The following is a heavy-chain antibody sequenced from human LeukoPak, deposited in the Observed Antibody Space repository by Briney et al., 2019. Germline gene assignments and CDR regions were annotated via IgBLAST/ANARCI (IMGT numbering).Heavy chain of an antibody. CDR3: ARYGDILTNMDV. J-gene: IGHJ6*03. CDR1: GYTFTSYD. V-gene: IGHV1-8*01. CDR2: MNPNSGNT. Sequence: ASVKVSCKASGYTFTSYDINWVRQATGQGLEWMGWMNPNSGNTGYAQKFQGRVTMTRNTSISTAYVELSSLRSEDTAVYYCARYGDILTNMDVWGKGTTVTVSS. D-gene: IGHD3-9*01.